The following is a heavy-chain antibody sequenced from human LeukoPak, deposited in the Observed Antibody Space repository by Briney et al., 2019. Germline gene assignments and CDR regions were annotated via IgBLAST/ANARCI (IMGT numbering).Heavy chain of an antibody. J-gene: IGHJ4*02. D-gene: IGHD3-22*01. Sequence: SVKVSCKASGGTFSSYAISLVRQAPGQGLEWMGRIIPIFGTANYAQKFQGRVTITTDESTSTAYMELSSLRSEDTAVYYCAREDHETYYYDSSGYWWYYWGQGTLVTVSS. CDR3: AREDHETYYYDSSGYWWYY. CDR1: GGTFSSYA. V-gene: IGHV1-69*05. CDR2: IIPIFGTA.